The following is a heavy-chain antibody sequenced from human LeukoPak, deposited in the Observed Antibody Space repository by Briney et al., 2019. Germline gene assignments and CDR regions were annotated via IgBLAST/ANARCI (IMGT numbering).Heavy chain of an antibody. CDR2: IKEDGSRK. CDR3: ATYCTSGNCYLHTWS. V-gene: IGHV3-7*05. Sequence: PGGSLRLSCAASGFTFTNYWMSWVRQAPAKGLEWVANIKEDGSRKEYVDSVKGRFTISRDNAKSTLYLDMSSLRVEDTAVYYCATYCTSGNCYLHTWSWGQGTLVTVCS. J-gene: IGHJ5*02. D-gene: IGHD2-2*01. CDR1: GFTFTNYW.